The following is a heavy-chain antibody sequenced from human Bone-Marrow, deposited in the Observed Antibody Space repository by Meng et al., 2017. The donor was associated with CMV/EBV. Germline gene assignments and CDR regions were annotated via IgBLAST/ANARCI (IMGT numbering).Heavy chain of an antibody. CDR1: GGSINSYY. V-gene: IGHV4-59*01. Sequence: SETLCLTCTVSGGSINSYYWSWIRQPPGKGLEWIGYIYYSGSTDYNPSLKSRVTISADTSKNQYSLNLSSVAAADTAVYYCARRNDFFGENDNSFDYWGQGTTVTVSS. CDR2: IYYSGST. CDR3: ARRNDFFGENDNSFDY. J-gene: IGHJ4*03. D-gene: IGHD3-3*01.